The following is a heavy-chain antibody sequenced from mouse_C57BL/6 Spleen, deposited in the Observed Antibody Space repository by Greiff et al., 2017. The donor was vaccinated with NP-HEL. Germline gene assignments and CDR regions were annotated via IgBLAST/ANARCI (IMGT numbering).Heavy chain of an antibody. J-gene: IGHJ3*01. CDR2: IDPETGGT. Sequence: QVQLQQSGAELVRPGASVTLSCKASGYTFTDYEMHWVKQTPVHGLEWIGAIDPETGGTAYNQKFKGKAILTADKSSSTAYMELRSLTSEDSAVYYCTILYSHWFAYWGQGTLVTVSA. CDR3: TILYSHWFAY. V-gene: IGHV1-15*01. CDR1: GYTFTDYE. D-gene: IGHD2-12*01.